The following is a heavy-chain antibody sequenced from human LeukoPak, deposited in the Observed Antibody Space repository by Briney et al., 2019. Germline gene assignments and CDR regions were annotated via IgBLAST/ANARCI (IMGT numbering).Heavy chain of an antibody. CDR2: ISYDGSNK. V-gene: IGHV3-30*01. J-gene: IGHJ4*02. CDR3: ARADTYYCDSSGYSN. Sequence: GGSLRLSCAASGFTFSSYAMHWVRQAPGKGLEWVAVISYDGSNKYYADSVKGRFTISRDNSKNTLYLQMNSLRAEDTAVYYCARADTYYCDSSGYSNWGQGTLVTVSS. CDR1: GFTFSSYA. D-gene: IGHD3-22*01.